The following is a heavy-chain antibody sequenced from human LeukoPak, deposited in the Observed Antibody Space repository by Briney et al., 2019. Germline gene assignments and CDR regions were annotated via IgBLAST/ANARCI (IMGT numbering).Heavy chain of an antibody. CDR2: IYYSGST. CDR3: ARGRYCSGGSCYIGRYCYYGMDV. V-gene: IGHV4-59*01. CDR1: GGSISSYY. Sequence: SETLSLTCTVSGGSISSYYWSWIRQPPGKGLEWIGSIYYSGSTYYNPSLKSRVTISVDTSKNQFSLKLSSVTAADTAVYYCARGRYCSGGSCYIGRYCYYGMDVWGQGTTVTVSS. D-gene: IGHD2-15*01. J-gene: IGHJ6*02.